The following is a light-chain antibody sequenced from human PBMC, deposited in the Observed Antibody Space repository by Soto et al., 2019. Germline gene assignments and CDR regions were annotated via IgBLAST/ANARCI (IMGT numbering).Light chain of an antibody. CDR1: GGSIASNY. J-gene: IGLJ2*01. CDR2: EDN. V-gene: IGLV6-57*02. CDR3: QSHDSTSVV. Sequence: NFMLTQPPSVSESPGKTVTISCTGSGGSIASNYVKWHQQRPGSAPTTVIYEDNKRPSGVPDRFSGSIDRSSNSASLIISGLKTEDEADYCCQSHDSTSVVFGRGTKLTVL.